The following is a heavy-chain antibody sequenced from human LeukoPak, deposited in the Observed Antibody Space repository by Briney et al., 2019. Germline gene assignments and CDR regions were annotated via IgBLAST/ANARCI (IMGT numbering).Heavy chain of an antibody. CDR3: ANTYQYVDTAMVTIFDY. CDR2: ISGSGGST. J-gene: IGHJ4*02. Sequence: GGSLRLSCAASGFTFSSYAMSLVRQAPGKGLEWVSAISGSGGSTYYADSVKGRFTISRDNSKNTLYLQMNSLRAEDMAVYYCANTYQYVDTAMVTIFDYWGQGTLVTVSS. CDR1: GFTFSSYA. D-gene: IGHD5-18*01. V-gene: IGHV3-23*01.